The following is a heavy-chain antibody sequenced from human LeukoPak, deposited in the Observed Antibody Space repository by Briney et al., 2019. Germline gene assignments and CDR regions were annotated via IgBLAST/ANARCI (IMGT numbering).Heavy chain of an antibody. CDR3: ARENQDIVVVPAAI. Sequence: SETLSLTCAVYGGSFSGYYWSWIRQPPGKGLEWIGEINHSGSTNYKPSLKSRVTISVDTSKNQFSLKLSSVTAADTAVYYCARENQDIVVVPAAIWGQGTLVTVSS. CDR1: GGSFSGYY. CDR2: INHSGST. J-gene: IGHJ4*02. D-gene: IGHD2-2*02. V-gene: IGHV4-34*01.